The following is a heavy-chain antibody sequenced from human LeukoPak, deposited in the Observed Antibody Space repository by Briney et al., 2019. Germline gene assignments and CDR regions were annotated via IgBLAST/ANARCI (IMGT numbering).Heavy chain of an antibody. Sequence: ASVKVSCKASGYTFTSYYMHWVRQAPGQGLEWMGIINPSGGSTSYAQKFHGRVTMTRDMSTSTVSMELSSLRSEDTAVYYCARDGEGYYDSSGYCDYWGQGTLVTVSS. V-gene: IGHV1-46*01. J-gene: IGHJ4*02. CDR2: INPSGGST. D-gene: IGHD3-22*01. CDR1: GYTFTSYY. CDR3: ARDGEGYYDSSGYCDY.